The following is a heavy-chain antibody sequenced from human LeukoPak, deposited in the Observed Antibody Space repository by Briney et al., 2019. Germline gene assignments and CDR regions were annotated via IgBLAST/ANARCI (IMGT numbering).Heavy chain of an antibody. D-gene: IGHD2-2*02. Sequence: PSQALSLTCTVSGGSISSGSYYWSWIRQPAGKGLEWIGRIYTSGSTNYNPSLKSRVTISVDTSKNQFSLKLSSVTAADTAVYYCARESRYCSSTSCYKNWFDPWGQGTLVTVSS. V-gene: IGHV4-61*02. J-gene: IGHJ5*02. CDR2: IYTSGST. CDR1: GGSISSGSYY. CDR3: ARESRYCSSTSCYKNWFDP.